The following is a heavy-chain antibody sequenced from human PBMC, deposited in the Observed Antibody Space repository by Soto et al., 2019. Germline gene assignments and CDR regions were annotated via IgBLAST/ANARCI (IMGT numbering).Heavy chain of an antibody. V-gene: IGHV1-3*01. D-gene: IGHD1-26*01. CDR1: GYTFTSYA. CDR3: ARRASGSYQGYYFDY. CDR2: INAGNGNT. Sequence: ASVKVSCKAPGYTFTSYAMHWVRQAPGQRLEWMGWINAGNGNTKYSQKFQGRVTITRDTSASTAYMELSSLRSEDTAVYYCARRASGSYQGYYFDYWGQGTLVTVSS. J-gene: IGHJ4*02.